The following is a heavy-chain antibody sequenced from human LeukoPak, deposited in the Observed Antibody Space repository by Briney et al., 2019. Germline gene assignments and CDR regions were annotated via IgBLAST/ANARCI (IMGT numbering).Heavy chain of an antibody. CDR1: GFTLSSYA. V-gene: IGHV3-23*01. Sequence: GGSLRLPCAASGFTLSSYAMSWVRQGPGKGLEWVSAISVSGNTYHADSVKGRFTIPRDSSKNTLYLQMNSLRAGDAAVYYCAKAPVTTCSGAYCYPFDYWSQGTLVTVSS. D-gene: IGHD2-15*01. CDR2: ISVSGNT. CDR3: AKAPVTTCSGAYCYPFDY. J-gene: IGHJ4*02.